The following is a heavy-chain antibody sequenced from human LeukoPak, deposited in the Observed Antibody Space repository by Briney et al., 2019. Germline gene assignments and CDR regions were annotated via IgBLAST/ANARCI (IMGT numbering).Heavy chain of an antibody. D-gene: IGHD3-22*01. Sequence: GGSLRLSCAASGFTFSSYAMSWVRQAPGKGLEWVSAISGSGGSTYYADSVKGRFTISRDNSKNTLYLQMNSLRAEDTAVYYCAKDLGKGVYYDSSGYPLYYFDYWGQGTLVTVSS. CDR2: ISGSGGST. CDR3: AKDLGKGVYYDSSGYPLYYFDY. J-gene: IGHJ4*02. V-gene: IGHV3-23*01. CDR1: GFTFSSYA.